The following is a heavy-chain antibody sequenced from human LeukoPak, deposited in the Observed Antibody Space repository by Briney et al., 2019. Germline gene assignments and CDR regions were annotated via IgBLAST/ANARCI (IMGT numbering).Heavy chain of an antibody. Sequence: GGSLRLSCAASGFTFSNYVMNWVRQAPGKGLEWVSVISDTGGRTNYADSVKGRFTISRDNSKNILYLQMDSLRAEDTAVYYCAKGQTFWGQGTLVTVSS. J-gene: IGHJ4*02. CDR2: ISDTGGRT. CDR1: GFTFSNYV. V-gene: IGHV3-23*01. CDR3: AKGQTF.